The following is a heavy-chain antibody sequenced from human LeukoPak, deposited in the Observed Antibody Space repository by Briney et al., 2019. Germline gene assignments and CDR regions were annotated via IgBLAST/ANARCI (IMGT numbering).Heavy chain of an antibody. J-gene: IGHJ5*02. V-gene: IGHV3-23*01. CDR3: AKSSLMVRGVTPLRFDP. Sequence: GGSLRLSCAASGFTFSSYAMSWVRQAPGKGLEWVSAISGSGGSTYYADSVKGRFTISRDNSKNTLYLQMNSLRAEDTAVYYCAKSSLMVRGVTPLRFDPWGQGTLVTVSS. CDR2: ISGSGGST. D-gene: IGHD3-10*01. CDR1: GFTFSSYA.